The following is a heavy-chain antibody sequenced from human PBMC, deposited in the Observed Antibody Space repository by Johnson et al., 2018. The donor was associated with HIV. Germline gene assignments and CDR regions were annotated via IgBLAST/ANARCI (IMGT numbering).Heavy chain of an antibody. J-gene: IGHJ3*02. V-gene: IGHV3-13*01. CDR1: GFSFSSYD. D-gene: IGHD1-26*01. CDR3: ARAGVGAGAFDI. CDR2: IGVAGDT. Sequence: VQLVESGGGLVQPGGSLRLSCAASGFSFSSYDMHWVRQATGKNLEWVSAIGVAGDTYYEGSVRGRFTISSENAKNSFYLQMNDLRVGDTAVFYCARAGVGAGAFDIWGQGTMVTVSS.